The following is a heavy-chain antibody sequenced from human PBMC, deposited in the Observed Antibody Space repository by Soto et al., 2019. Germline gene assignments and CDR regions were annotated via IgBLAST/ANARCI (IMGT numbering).Heavy chain of an antibody. CDR3: ARGVDDYGDYVGGDYYYGMDV. CDR1: GFTFSSYA. CDR2: ISGSGAST. V-gene: IGHV3-23*01. D-gene: IGHD4-17*01. Sequence: EVQLLESGGGLVQPGGSLRLSCAASGFTFSSYAMSWVRQAPGKGLEWVSAISGSGASTYYADSVKGRFTISRDNSKNTLYLQMNSLRAEDTAVYYSARGVDDYGDYVGGDYYYGMDVWGQGTTVTVSS. J-gene: IGHJ6*02.